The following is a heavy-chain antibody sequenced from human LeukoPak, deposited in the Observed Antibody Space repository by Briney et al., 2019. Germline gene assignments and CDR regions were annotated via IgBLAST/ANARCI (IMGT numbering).Heavy chain of an antibody. CDR1: GGSISSGGYY. CDR2: IYYSGST. V-gene: IGHV4-31*03. Sequence: PSETLSLTCTVSGGSISSGGYYWSCIRQHPGKGLEWIGYIYYSGSTYYNPSLKSRVTISVDTSKNQFSLKLSSVTAADTAVYYCARLAVPYYFDYWGQGTLVTVSS. D-gene: IGHD6-19*01. J-gene: IGHJ4*02. CDR3: ARLAVPYYFDY.